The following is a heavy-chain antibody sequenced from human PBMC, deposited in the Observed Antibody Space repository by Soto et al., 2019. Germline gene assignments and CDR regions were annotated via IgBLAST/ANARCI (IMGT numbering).Heavy chain of an antibody. CDR1: GFTVSNNY. V-gene: IGHV3-53*02. CDR2: IYSGGST. J-gene: IGHJ4*02. Sequence: EVQLVETGGGLIQPGGSLRLSCAASGFTVSNNYMSWVRQAPGKGLEWVSLIYSGGSTFYADSVKGRFTISRDNSKNTLFRQMNSLRAEYTAVYFCATSTSLDYWGQGTLVTVSS. CDR3: ATSTSLDY. D-gene: IGHD2-2*01.